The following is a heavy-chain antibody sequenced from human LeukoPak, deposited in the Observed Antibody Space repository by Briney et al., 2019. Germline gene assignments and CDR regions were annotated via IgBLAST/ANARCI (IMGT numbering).Heavy chain of an antibody. Sequence: SETLSLTCTVSGGSISSYYWSWIRQPPGKGLEWIGYIYYSGSTNYNPSLKSPVTISVDTSKNQFSLKLSSVTAADTAVYYCARVAYNSGFFDYWGQGTLVTVSS. V-gene: IGHV4-59*08. CDR3: ARVAYNSGFFDY. CDR2: IYYSGST. D-gene: IGHD6-19*01. J-gene: IGHJ4*02. CDR1: GGSISSYY.